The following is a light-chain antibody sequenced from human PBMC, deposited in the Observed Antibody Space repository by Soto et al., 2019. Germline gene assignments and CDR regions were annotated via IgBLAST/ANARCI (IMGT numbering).Light chain of an antibody. Sequence: EIVLTQSPGTLSLSPGERATLSCRASQSVSSSYLAWYQQKPGQAPRLLIYCASSTATGIPDRFSGSGSGTDFTLTISILEPEDFAVYYCQQYGSSPSFGPGTKVDIK. CDR1: QSVSSSY. J-gene: IGKJ3*01. CDR2: CAS. CDR3: QQYGSSPS. V-gene: IGKV3-20*01.